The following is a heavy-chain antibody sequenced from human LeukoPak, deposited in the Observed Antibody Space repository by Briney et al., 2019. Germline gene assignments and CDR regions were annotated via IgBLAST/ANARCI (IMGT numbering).Heavy chain of an antibody. J-gene: IGHJ4*02. CDR3: AREGGYGGNSATLHLYYFDY. Sequence: PSQTLSLTCTVSGGSISSGTYYWSWIRQPAGKGLEWIGRFYTSGSTNYNPSLKSRVTISVDTSKNQFSLKLSSVTAADTAVYYCAREGGYGGNSATLHLYYFDYWGQGTLVTVSS. D-gene: IGHD4-23*01. CDR1: GGSISSGTYY. V-gene: IGHV4-61*02. CDR2: FYTSGST.